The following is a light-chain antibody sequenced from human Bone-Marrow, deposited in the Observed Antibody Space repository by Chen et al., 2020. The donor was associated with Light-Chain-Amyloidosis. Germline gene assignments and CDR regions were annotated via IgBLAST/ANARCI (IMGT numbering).Light chain of an antibody. CDR3: QQYDNPIT. J-gene: IGKJ3*01. Sequence: IQMTQSPSSLSASVGDRVTITCQASQDISNFLNWYQQKPGKAPKLLIYDASNLETGVPSRFSGSGSGTDFTFTISSLQPEDIATYYCQQYDNPITFGPGTKVDIK. CDR2: DAS. V-gene: IGKV1-33*01. CDR1: QDISNF.